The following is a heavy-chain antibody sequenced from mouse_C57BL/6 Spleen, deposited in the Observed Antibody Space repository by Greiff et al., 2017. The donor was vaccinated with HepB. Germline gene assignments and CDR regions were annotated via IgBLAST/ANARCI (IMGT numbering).Heavy chain of an antibody. CDR3: ARRGGNSRDYAMDY. V-gene: IGHV1-55*01. CDR2: IYPGSGST. J-gene: IGHJ4*01. Sequence: QVQLQQPGAELVKPGASVKMSCKASGYTFTSYWITWVKQRPGQGLEWIGDIYPGSGSTNYNEKFKSKATLTVDTSSSTAYMQLSSLTSEDSAVYYCARRGGNSRDYAMDYWGQGTSVTVSS. D-gene: IGHD2-1*01. CDR1: GYTFTSYW.